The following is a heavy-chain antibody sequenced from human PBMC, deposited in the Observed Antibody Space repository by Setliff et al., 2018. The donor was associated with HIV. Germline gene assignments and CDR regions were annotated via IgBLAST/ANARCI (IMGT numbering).Heavy chain of an antibody. Sequence: PGGSLRLSCAPSGFTFGSYAMSWVRQAPGKGLEWVSSITSGSTYVNYADSVKGRFSISRDNSKNTLYLQMNSLRAEDTAVYYCARDRAESYYYYYYYMDVWGKGTTVTVSS. V-gene: IGHV3-21*01. D-gene: IGHD3-10*01. CDR3: ARDRAESYYYYYYYMDV. J-gene: IGHJ6*03. CDR2: ITSGSTYV. CDR1: GFTFGSYA.